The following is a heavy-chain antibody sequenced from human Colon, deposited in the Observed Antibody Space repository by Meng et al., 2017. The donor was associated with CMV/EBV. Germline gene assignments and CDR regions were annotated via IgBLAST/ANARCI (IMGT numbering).Heavy chain of an antibody. Sequence: GESLKISCAAPGFIFDDHTMHWVRQVPGKGLEWVSLISWDDGSTYYADSVKGRFTISRDNAKDTLYLQMNSLRREDSGIYFCARGHIMDVWSQGTTVTVSS. CDR3: ARGHIMDV. J-gene: IGHJ6*01. CDR2: ISWDDGST. V-gene: IGHV3-43*01. CDR1: GFIFDDHT. D-gene: IGHD2-21*01.